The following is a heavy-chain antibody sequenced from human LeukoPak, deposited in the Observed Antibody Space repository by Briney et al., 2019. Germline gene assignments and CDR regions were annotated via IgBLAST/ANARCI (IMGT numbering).Heavy chain of an antibody. CDR1: GGTFSSYT. CDR2: IIPILGIA. Sequence: SVKVSCKASGGTFSSYTISWVRQAPGQGLEWMGRIIPILGIANYAQKFQGRVTITADKSTSTAYMELSSLRSEDTAVYYCARTYSCGSASYYYYYGMDVWGQGTTVTVSS. CDR3: ARTYSCGSASYYYYYGMDV. J-gene: IGHJ6*02. D-gene: IGHD6-19*01. V-gene: IGHV1-69*02.